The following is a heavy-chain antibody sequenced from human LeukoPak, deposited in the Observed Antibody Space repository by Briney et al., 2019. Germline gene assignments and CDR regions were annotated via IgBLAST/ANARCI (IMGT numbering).Heavy chain of an antibody. CDR2: INPNSGGT. V-gene: IGHV1-2*06. Sequence: ASVKVSCKASGYTLTDYYIHWVRQAPGQGLEWMGRINPNSGGTLYAQIFQGRVTMTRDRSISTAYMELSRLRSDDTAVYYCARDTRGLDYWYFDLWGRGTLVTVSS. J-gene: IGHJ2*01. CDR3: ARDTRGLDYWYFDL. CDR1: GYTLTDYY. D-gene: IGHD3-10*01.